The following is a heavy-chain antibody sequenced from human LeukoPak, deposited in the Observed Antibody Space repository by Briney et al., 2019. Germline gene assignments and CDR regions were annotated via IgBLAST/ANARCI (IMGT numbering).Heavy chain of an antibody. J-gene: IGHJ4*02. CDR1: GFTFSSYG. CDR2: ISYDGSNK. D-gene: IGHD3-9*01. CDR3: ARGGGLRYFDWLLDY. Sequence: PGGSLRLSCAASGFTFSSYGMHWVRQAPGKGLEWVAVISYDGSNKYYADSVKGRFTISRDNSKNTLYLQMNSLRAEDTAVYYCARGGGLRYFDWLLDYWGQGTLVTVSS. V-gene: IGHV3-30*03.